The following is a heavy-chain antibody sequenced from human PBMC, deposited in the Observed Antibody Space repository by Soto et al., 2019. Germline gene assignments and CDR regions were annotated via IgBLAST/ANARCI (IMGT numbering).Heavy chain of an antibody. Sequence: GGSLRLSCAASGFTFSSYGMHWVRQAPGKGLEWVAVIWYDGSNKYYADSVKGRFTISRDNSKNTLYLQMNSLRAEDTAVYYCARDPGGRVPAANSYYYYSGMDVWGQGTTVTVSS. D-gene: IGHD2-2*01. CDR1: GFTFSSYG. J-gene: IGHJ6*02. CDR2: IWYDGSNK. CDR3: ARDPGGRVPAANSYYYYSGMDV. V-gene: IGHV3-33*01.